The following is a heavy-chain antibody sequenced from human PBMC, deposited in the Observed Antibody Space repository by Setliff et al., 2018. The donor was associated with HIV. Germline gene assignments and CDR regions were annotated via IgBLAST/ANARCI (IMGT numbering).Heavy chain of an antibody. CDR2: INPSGGSS. Sequence: ASVKVSCKASGYTFTSYYMNWVRQAPGQGLEWMGIINPSGGSSTYAQKFQGRVAMTRDTSTSTVYMELSSLRSEDTAVYYCARDPAFRRYYDILTGYSPSWFDPWGQGTLVTVSS. CDR1: GYTFTSYY. V-gene: IGHV1-46*01. J-gene: IGHJ5*02. D-gene: IGHD3-9*01. CDR3: ARDPAFRRYYDILTGYSPSWFDP.